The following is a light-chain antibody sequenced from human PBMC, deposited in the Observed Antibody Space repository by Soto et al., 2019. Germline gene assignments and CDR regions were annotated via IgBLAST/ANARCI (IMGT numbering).Light chain of an antibody. CDR1: QSVISN. J-gene: IGKJ1*01. V-gene: IGKV3-15*01. Sequence: EIVMTQSPATLSVSPVEIATLYFSSIQSVISNLACYQPKPGQAPRLLIHGASTRATGIPARFSGSGSGTDFTLTISRLEPEDFAVYYCQQYGSSPWKCGQGTKGDIK. CDR2: GAS. CDR3: QQYGSSPWK.